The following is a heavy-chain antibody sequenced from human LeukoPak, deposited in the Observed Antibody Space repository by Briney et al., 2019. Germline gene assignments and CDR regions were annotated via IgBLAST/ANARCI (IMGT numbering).Heavy chain of an antibody. CDR2: ISGSGGST. D-gene: IGHD3-22*01. V-gene: IGHV3-23*01. CDR1: GFTFGDYA. Sequence: GESLRLSCTASGFTFGDYAMSWFRQAPGKGLEWVSAISGSGGSTYYADSVKGRFTISRDNSKNTLYLQMNSLRAEDTAVYYCAKKAVVVITKGDYWGQGTLVTVSS. J-gene: IGHJ4*02. CDR3: AKKAVVVITKGDY.